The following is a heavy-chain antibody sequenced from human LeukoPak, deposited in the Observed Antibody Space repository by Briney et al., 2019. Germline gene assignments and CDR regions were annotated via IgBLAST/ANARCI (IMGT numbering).Heavy chain of an antibody. CDR1: GGSFSDYY. Sequence: SETLSLTCAVYGGSFSDYYWGWIRQPPGKGLEWIGSIYYDERTYHNPSLKSRVTMSVDTSKNQFSLKLSSVTAADTAVYYCARMVLGGGDCFGDYWSQGTLVTVSS. CDR3: ARMVLGGGDCFGDY. D-gene: IGHD2-21*02. J-gene: IGHJ4*02. CDR2: IYYDERT. V-gene: IGHV4-34*01.